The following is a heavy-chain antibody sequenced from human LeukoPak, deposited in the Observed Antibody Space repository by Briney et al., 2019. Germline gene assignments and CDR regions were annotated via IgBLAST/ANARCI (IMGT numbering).Heavy chain of an antibody. CDR1: GVSISSGGYY. J-gene: IGHJ3*02. CDR3: TRKRVGRYYYDSRDDAFDI. D-gene: IGHD3-22*01. V-gene: IGHV4-31*03. Sequence: SETLSLTCTVSGVSISSGGYYWSWIRQHPGKGLEWIGYIYYSGSIYYKPSLKSRVTISVDTSKNQFSLKLNSVTAADTAVYYCTRKRVGRYYYDSRDDAFDIWGPGTMVTVSS. CDR2: IYYSGSI.